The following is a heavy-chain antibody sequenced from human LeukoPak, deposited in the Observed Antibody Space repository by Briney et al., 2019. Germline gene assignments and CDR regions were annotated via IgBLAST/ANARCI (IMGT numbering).Heavy chain of an antibody. Sequence: GESLKISCKGSGYSFTSYWIGWVRQMPGKGLEWMGIIYPGDSDTRYSPSFQGQVTISADKSISTAYLQWSSLKASDTAMYYCARLYARITMIVVVSGGFDPWGQGTLVTVSS. CDR2: IYPGDSDT. CDR1: GYSFTSYW. V-gene: IGHV5-51*01. D-gene: IGHD3-22*01. J-gene: IGHJ5*02. CDR3: ARLYARITMIVVVSGGFDP.